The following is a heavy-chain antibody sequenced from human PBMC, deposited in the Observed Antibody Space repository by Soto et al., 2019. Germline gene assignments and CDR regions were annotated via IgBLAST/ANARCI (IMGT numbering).Heavy chain of an antibody. Sequence: SETLSLTCTVSGGSISSYYRSWIRQPPGKGLEWIGYIYYSGSTNYNPSLKSRVTISVDTSKNQFSLKLSSVTAADTAVYYCARGITIFGVLNWFDPWGQGTLVTVS. CDR2: IYYSGST. V-gene: IGHV4-59*01. D-gene: IGHD3-3*01. J-gene: IGHJ5*02. CDR3: ARGITIFGVLNWFDP. CDR1: GGSISSYY.